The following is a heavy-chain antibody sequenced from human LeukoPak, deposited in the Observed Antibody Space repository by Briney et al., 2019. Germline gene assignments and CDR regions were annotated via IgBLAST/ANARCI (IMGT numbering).Heavy chain of an antibody. CDR2: ISAYNGNT. J-gene: IGHJ5*02. D-gene: IGHD6-13*01. CDR1: GYTFTSYG. V-gene: IGHV1-18*01. CDR3: ARERVAAALQYNWFDP. Sequence: GASVKVSCKASGYTFTSYGISWVRQAPGQGLEWMGWISAYNGNTNYAQKLQGRVTMTTDTSTSTAYMELRSLRSDDTAVYYCARERVAAALQYNWFDPWGQGTLVTVSS.